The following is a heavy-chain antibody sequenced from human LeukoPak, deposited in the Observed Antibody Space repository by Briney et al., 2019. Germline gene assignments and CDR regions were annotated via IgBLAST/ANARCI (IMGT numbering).Heavy chain of an antibody. Sequence: SETLSLTCTVSGGSISPYFWSWIRQPPGKGLEWIGYIAYTGHTNYNPSLKSRVTISIDTSKNHFSLQLTSVTAADTAVYFCARDDYRGVTNFDPWGQGTLVTVSS. CDR1: GGSISPYF. D-gene: IGHD3-10*01. CDR3: ARDDYRGVTNFDP. J-gene: IGHJ5*02. CDR2: IAYTGHT. V-gene: IGHV4-59*01.